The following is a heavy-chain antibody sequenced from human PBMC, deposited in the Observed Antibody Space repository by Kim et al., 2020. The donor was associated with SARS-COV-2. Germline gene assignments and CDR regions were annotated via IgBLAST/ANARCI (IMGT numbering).Heavy chain of an antibody. J-gene: IGHJ4*02. CDR1: GYSFTSYW. V-gene: IGHV5-10-1*01. D-gene: IGHD3-22*01. Sequence: GESLKISCKGSGYSFTSYWISWVRQMPGKGLEWMGRIDPSDSYTNYSPSFQGRVTISADKSISTAYLQWSSLKASDTAMYYCARLLYYYDSSGYYSDYWGQGTLVTVSS. CDR2: IDPSDSYT. CDR3: ARLLYYYDSSGYYSDY.